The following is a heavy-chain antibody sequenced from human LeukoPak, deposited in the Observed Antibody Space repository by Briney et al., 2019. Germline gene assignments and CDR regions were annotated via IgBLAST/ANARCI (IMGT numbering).Heavy chain of an antibody. V-gene: IGHV3-53*01. D-gene: IGHD3-10*01. CDR3: ATMVRGVIVDAFDI. J-gene: IGHJ3*02. Sequence: GGSLRLSCAASGFTVSSNYMSWVRQAPGKGLEWVSVIYSGGSTYYADSVKGRFTISRDNSKNTLYLQMNSLRAEDTAVYYCATMVRGVIVDAFDIWGQGTMVTVSS. CDR1: GFTVSSNY. CDR2: IYSGGST.